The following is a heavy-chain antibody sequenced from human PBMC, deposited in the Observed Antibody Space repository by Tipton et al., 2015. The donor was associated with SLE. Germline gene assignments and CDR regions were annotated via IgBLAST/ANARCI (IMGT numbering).Heavy chain of an antibody. J-gene: IGHJ4*02. CDR3: ARDPVQLERFFDY. D-gene: IGHD1-1*01. CDR2: ISDDGSNK. Sequence: LSLTCAASGFPFSSYAMHWVRQAPGKGLEWVAVISDDGSNKYYADSVKGRFTISRDHSKNTLSLQMNSLRAEDTAVYYCARDPVQLERFFDYWGQGTLVIVSS. V-gene: IGHV3-30*04. CDR1: GFPFSSYA.